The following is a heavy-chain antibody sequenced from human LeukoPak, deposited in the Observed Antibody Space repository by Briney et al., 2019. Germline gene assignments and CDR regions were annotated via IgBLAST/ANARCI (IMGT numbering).Heavy chain of an antibody. Sequence: GGSLRLSCAGSEFTFTNCGMSWVRQAPGKGLEWVSGISGSGDNTYYADSVKGRFTISRDNSKNTLYVQVNSLGTEDTAAYYCAKGSYYDSSGSFYFDYWGQGTLVTVSS. CDR2: ISGSGDNT. CDR3: AKGSYYDSSGSFYFDY. V-gene: IGHV3-23*01. CDR1: EFTFTNCG. J-gene: IGHJ4*02. D-gene: IGHD3-22*01.